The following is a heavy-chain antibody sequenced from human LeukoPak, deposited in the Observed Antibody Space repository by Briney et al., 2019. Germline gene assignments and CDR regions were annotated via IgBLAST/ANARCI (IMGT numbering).Heavy chain of an antibody. D-gene: IGHD3-22*01. J-gene: IGHJ4*02. Sequence: ASVKVSCKASGYTSTSYDINWVRQATGQGLEWMGWMNPNSGNTGYAQKFQGRVTMTRDTSISTAYMELSSLRSEDTAVYYCARNLPSSGYFSDWGQGTLVTVSS. V-gene: IGHV1-8*01. CDR3: ARNLPSSGYFSD. CDR2: MNPNSGNT. CDR1: GYTSTSYD.